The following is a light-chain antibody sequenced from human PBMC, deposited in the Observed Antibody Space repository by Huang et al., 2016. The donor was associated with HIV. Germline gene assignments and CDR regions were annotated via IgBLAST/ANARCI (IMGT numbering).Light chain of an antibody. V-gene: IGKV3-15*01. CDR1: QSISSK. CDR3: QQYNNWPFT. J-gene: IGKJ3*01. CDR2: CAS. Sequence: ERVMTQSPVTLSGSAGERATFSCRASQSISSKFAWYQQKPGQAPRLLIYCASTRATGIPARCSGSGSGTDFTLTISSLQSEDFAVYYCQQYNNWPFTFGPGTRVDIK.